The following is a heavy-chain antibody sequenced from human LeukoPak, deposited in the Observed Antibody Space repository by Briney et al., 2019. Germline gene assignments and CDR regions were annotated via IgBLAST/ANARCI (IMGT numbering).Heavy chain of an antibody. Sequence: SETLSLTCTVSGASIGSGTNYWTWIRQHPGKGLEWLGHIYYSGNTYYNPSLKSRLTISVDTSKNQLSLRLISVTAADTAMYYCARVGTFGREGCNPTFDFWGQGTLVTVSS. CDR3: ARVGTFGREGCNPTFDF. CDR1: GASIGSGTNY. D-gene: IGHD5-24*01. V-gene: IGHV4-31*03. J-gene: IGHJ4*02. CDR2: IYYSGNT.